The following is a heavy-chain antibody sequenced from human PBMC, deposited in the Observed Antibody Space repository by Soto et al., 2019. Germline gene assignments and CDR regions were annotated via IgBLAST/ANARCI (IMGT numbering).Heavy chain of an antibody. CDR3: AKDMGSVPTPRDYGMDV. D-gene: IGHD3-10*01. Sequence: GGSLRLSCAASGFTFDDYTMHWVRQAPWKGLEWVSLISWDGGSTYYADSVKGRFTISRDNSKNSLYLQMNSLRTEDTALYYCAKDMGSVPTPRDYGMDVWGQGTTVTVSS. V-gene: IGHV3-43*01. CDR1: GFTFDDYT. J-gene: IGHJ6*02. CDR2: ISWDGGST.